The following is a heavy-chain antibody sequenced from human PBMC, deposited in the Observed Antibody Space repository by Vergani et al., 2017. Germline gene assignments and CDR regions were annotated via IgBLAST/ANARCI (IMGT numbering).Heavy chain of an antibody. CDR3: SRDLGPRYFDL. V-gene: IGHV3-33*01. J-gene: IGHJ2*01. D-gene: IGHD3-16*01. CDR2: IWYDGSNK. CDR1: GFTSFSYG. Sequence: QVQLVESGGGVVQPGRSLRPPCQASGFTSFSYGMNWFRRAPGKGLEWVAVIWYDGSNKYYADSVKGRFTISRDNSKNTLYLQMNSLRAEDTAVYYCSRDLGPRYFDLWGRGTLVTVSS.